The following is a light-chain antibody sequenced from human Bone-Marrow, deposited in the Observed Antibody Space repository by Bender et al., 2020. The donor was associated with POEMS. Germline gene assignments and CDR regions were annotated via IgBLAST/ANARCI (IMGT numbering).Light chain of an antibody. CDR2: DDS. Sequence: SYVLTQPPSVSVAPGQTARITCGGNNVGTKSVHWYQQQPGQAPVLVVFDDSDRPSGIPERFSGSTSGNTATLTISRVEAGDEADYYCQVWDFSDHPGVFGGGTKLTV. J-gene: IGLJ3*02. V-gene: IGLV3-21*02. CDR3: QVWDFSDHPGV. CDR1: NVGTKS.